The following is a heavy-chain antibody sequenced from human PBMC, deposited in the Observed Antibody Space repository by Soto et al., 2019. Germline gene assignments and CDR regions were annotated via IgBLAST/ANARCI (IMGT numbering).Heavy chain of an antibody. CDR2: VYHNGGP. D-gene: IGHD2-15*01. Sequence: QVQLQESGPGLVKPSGTLSLTCAVSDGFISSSNYWSWVRQPPGKGLEWIGQVYHNGGPSYNPSLRSRVTMSIDKSKNQFSLNLSAVTAEDTAVYFCVRHGGRLFDYWGPGHLVTVSS. V-gene: IGHV4-4*02. CDR3: VRHGGRLFDY. CDR1: DGFISSSNY. J-gene: IGHJ4*02.